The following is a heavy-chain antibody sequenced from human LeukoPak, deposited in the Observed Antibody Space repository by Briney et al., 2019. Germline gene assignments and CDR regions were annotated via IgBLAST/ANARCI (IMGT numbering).Heavy chain of an antibody. CDR3: ARDAVAGVGLNYFDY. Sequence: SETLSLTCAVSGYSISSGYYWGWIRQPPGKGLEWIGNIYHTGTTYYNPSLKSRVTISVDKSKNQFSLKLSSVTAADTAVYYCARDAVAGVGLNYFDYWGQGALVTVSS. V-gene: IGHV4-38-2*02. D-gene: IGHD6-19*01. CDR1: GYSISSGYY. J-gene: IGHJ4*02. CDR2: IYHTGTT.